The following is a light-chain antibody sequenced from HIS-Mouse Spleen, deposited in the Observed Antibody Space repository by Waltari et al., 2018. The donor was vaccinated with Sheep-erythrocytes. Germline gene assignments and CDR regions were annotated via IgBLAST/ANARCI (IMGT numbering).Light chain of an antibody. CDR1: ALPKKY. J-gene: IGLJ1*01. V-gene: IGLV3-10*01. CDR2: EDS. Sequence: SYELTQPPSVSVSPGQTARITCSGDALPKKYAYWYQQKSGQAPVLVIDEDSKRPSGVPERFSGSSSGTMATLTISGAQVEDEADYYCYSTDSSGNHRVFGTGTKLTVL. CDR3: YSTDSSGNHRV.